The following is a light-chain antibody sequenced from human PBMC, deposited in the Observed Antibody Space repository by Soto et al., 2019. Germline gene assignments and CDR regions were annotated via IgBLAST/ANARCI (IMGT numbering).Light chain of an antibody. Sequence: QSVLTQPPSVSGAPGQRVTISCTGSSSKIGAGYDVHWYQQLPGTAPKLLIYGNSNRPSGVPDRFSGSKTGTSASLAITGHQAEDEADYYCQSYDSSLSGWVFGGGTKLTVL. CDR3: QSYDSSLSGWV. V-gene: IGLV1-40*01. CDR1: SSKIGAGYD. CDR2: GNS. J-gene: IGLJ3*02.